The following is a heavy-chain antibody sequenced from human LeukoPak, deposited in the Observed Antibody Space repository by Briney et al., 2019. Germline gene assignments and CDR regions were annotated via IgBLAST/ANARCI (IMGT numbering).Heavy chain of an antibody. V-gene: IGHV4-34*01. Sequence: PSETLSLTCAVYGGSFSGYYWSWIRQPPGKGLEWIGEINHSGSTNYNPSLKSRVTISVDTSKNQFSLKLSSVTAADTAVYYCARVQWDSSSSPRDDYWGQGTLVTVSS. CDR2: INHSGST. CDR1: GGSFSGYY. D-gene: IGHD6-6*01. CDR3: ARVQWDSSSSPRDDY. J-gene: IGHJ4*02.